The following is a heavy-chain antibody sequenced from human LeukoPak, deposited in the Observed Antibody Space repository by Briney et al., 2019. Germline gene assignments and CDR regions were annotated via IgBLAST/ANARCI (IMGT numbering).Heavy chain of an antibody. J-gene: IGHJ5*02. CDR1: GHTFTSYD. CDR2: MNPNSGNT. CDR3: ARGRNDFWSGRANWFDP. V-gene: IGHV1-8*03. D-gene: IGHD3-3*01. Sequence: GASVKVSCKASGHTFTSYDINWVRQATGQGLEWMGWMNPNSGNTGYAQKFQGRVTITRNTSISTAYMELSSLRSEDTAVYYCARGRNDFWSGRANWFDPWGQGTLVTVSS.